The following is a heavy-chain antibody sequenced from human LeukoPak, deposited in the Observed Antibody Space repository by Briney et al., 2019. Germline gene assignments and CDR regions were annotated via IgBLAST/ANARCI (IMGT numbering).Heavy chain of an antibody. D-gene: IGHD1-26*01. J-gene: IGHJ4*02. Sequence: GGSLGLSCAVSGFTFSSYAMAWVRQAPGKGLEWVSAISDSGANTYYADSVKGRFTVSRDNSKNTLYLQMNSLRAEDTAVYYCAKDSGSFDFWGQGTLVTVSS. CDR3: AKDSGSFDF. CDR2: ISDSGANT. V-gene: IGHV3-23*01. CDR1: GFTFSSYA.